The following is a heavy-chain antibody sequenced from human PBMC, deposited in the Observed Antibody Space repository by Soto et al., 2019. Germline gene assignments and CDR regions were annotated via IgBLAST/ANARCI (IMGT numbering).Heavy chain of an antibody. CDR3: ARDARSSYYDSSGYLLALDAFDI. J-gene: IGHJ3*02. CDR1: GYTFTGYY. CDR2: INPNSGGT. V-gene: IGHV1-2*04. D-gene: IGHD3-22*01. Sequence: ASVKVSCKASGYTFTGYYMHWVRQAPGQGLEWMGWINPNSGGTNYAQKFQGWVTMTRDTSISTAYMELSRLRSDDTAVYYCARDARSSYYDSSGYLLALDAFDIWGQGTMVTVSS.